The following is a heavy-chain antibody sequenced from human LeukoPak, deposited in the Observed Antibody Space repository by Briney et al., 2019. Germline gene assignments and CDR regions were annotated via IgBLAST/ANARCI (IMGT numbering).Heavy chain of an antibody. CDR3: ARGNYYGQDY. CDR2: VNSDGSTT. J-gene: IGHJ4*02. CDR1: GFTFSSYW. V-gene: IGHV3-74*01. Sequence: GGSLRLSCGASGFTFSSYWMHWVRQAPGKGLVWISRVNSDGSTTSYADSVKGRFTISRDNAKNTLYLQMNSLRAEDTAVYYCARGNYYGQDYWGQGTLVTVSS. D-gene: IGHD3-10*01.